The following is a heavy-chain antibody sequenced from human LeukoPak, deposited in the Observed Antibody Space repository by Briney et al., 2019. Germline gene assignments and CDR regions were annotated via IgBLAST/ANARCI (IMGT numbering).Heavy chain of an antibody. V-gene: IGHV3-53*01. CDR1: GFTFSSYS. J-gene: IGHJ2*01. CDR3: ARVRGVVAWDL. D-gene: IGHD3-10*01. CDR2: IYSGGST. Sequence: GGSLRLSCAASGFTFSSYSMNWVRQAPGKGLEWVSVIYSGGSTYYADSVKGRFTISRDNSKNTLYLQMNSLRAEDTAVYYCARVRGVVAWDLWGRGTLVTVSS.